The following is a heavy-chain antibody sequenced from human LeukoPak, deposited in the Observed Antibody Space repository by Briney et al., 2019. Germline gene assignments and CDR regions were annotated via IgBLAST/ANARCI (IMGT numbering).Heavy chain of an antibody. CDR3: AKGSGWEVSYYYYYMDV. J-gene: IGHJ6*03. CDR2: IRYDGSNK. D-gene: IGHD1-26*01. CDR1: GFTFSSYG. V-gene: IGHV3-30*02. Sequence: GGSLRVSCAASGFTFSSYGMHWVRQAPGKGLEWVAFIRYDGSNKYYVGSVKGRFTISRDNSKNTLYLQMNSLRAEDTAVYYCAKGSGWEVSYYYYYMDVWGKGTTVTVSS.